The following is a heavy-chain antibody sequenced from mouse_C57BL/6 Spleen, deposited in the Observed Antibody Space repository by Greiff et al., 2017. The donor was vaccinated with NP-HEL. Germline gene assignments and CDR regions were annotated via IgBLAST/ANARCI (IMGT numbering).Heavy chain of an antibody. CDR2: IDPSDSYT. D-gene: IGHD1-1*01. V-gene: IGHV1-59*01. CDR3: ARYYYGSSSYFDY. J-gene: IGHJ2*01. CDR1: GYTFTSSW. Sequence: QVQLQQPGAELVRPGTSVKLSCKASGYTFTSSWMHWVKQRPGQGLEWIGVIDPSDSYTNYNQKFKGKATLTVDTSSSTAYMQLSSLTSEDSAVYYCARYYYGSSSYFDYWGQGTTLTVSS.